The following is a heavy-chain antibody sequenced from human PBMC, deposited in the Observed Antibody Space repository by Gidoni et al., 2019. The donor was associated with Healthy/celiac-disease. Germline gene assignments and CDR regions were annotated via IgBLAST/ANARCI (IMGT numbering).Heavy chain of an antibody. CDR3: ARQGYYYQQGCDI. V-gene: IGHV5-51*01. CDR1: GYRVPSYW. J-gene: IGHJ3*02. Sequence: EVQLVQSGAEVIEPGESLKISWKGSGYRVPSYWIGWVRQMPRKGLEWRVIIYPGDSDTRYSPSFQCQVTSSADKSISTAYLPWSSLKASDTAMYYCARQGYYYQQGCDIWGQGTMVTVSS. D-gene: IGHD3-10*01. CDR2: IYPGDSDT.